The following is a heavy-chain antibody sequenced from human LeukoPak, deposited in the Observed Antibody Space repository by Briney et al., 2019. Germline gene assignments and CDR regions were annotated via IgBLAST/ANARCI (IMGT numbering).Heavy chain of an antibody. CDR2: ISYDGSNK. V-gene: IGHV3-30-3*01. Sequence: GGSLRLSCAASGFTFSSYAMHWVRQAPGKGLEWVAVISYDGSNKYYADSVKGRFTISRDNSKNTLYLQMNSPRAEDTAVYYCARDKYSSGWSNFDYWGQGTLSPSPQ. CDR1: GFTFSSYA. CDR3: ARDKYSSGWSNFDY. J-gene: IGHJ4*02. D-gene: IGHD6-19*01.